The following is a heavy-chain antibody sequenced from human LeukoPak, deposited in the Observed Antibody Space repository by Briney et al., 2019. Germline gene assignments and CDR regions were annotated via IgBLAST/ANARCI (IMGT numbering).Heavy chain of an antibody. V-gene: IGHV1-2*02. CDR2: INPNSGGT. CDR1: GYTFTGYY. J-gene: IGHJ6*03. D-gene: IGHD5-18*01. Sequence: GASVKVSCKASGYTFTGYYMHWVRQAPGQGLEWMGWINPNSGGTNYAQKVQGRVTMTRDTSISTAYMELSRLRSDDTAVYYCARAVYSYGYMDVWGKGTTVTVSS. CDR3: ARAVYSYGYMDV.